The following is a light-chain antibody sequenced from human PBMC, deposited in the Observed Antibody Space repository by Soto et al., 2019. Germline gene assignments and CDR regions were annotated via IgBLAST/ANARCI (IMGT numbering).Light chain of an antibody. CDR1: QDISYW. V-gene: IGKV1-12*01. J-gene: IGKJ5*01. CDR3: QQARSFPIT. CDR2: TSS. Sequence: DIHMTQSPSFVSASVGDRVTVTCRASQDISYWLAWYQQKPGKAPNLLIYTSSTWGSGVPSRFIGSGSGTDFTLTISSLQPEDFGTYYCQQARSFPITFGQGTRLEIK.